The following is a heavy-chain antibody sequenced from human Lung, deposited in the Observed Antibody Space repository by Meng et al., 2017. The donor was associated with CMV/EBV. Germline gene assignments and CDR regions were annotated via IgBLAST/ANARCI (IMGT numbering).Heavy chain of an antibody. CDR1: GYTFSGFY. V-gene: IGHV1-2*06. J-gene: IGHJ4*01. D-gene: IGHD6-19*01. CDR3: AKSSDNGWSS. Sequence: QVQLAQSGAEVKEPGASVKISCQASGYTFSGFYMNWARQAPGHGLEWLGRVNPVSDDTHYAQKFVGRLTVTRGATINTAFMELTSLRPDDTAVYYCAKSSDNGWSSWGPGTLVTVSS. CDR2: VNPVSDDT.